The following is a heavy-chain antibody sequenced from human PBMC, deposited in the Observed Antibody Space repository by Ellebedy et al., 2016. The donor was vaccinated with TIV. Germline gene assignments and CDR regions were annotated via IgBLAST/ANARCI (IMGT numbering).Heavy chain of an antibody. CDR1: GFTLNDYA. CDR2: ISGNRGNI. CDR3: ARGSTSLTRGCFDY. Sequence: PGGSLRLSCAASGFTLNDYAMHWVRQVPGKSLEWVAGISGNRGNIYYAESVKGRFPISRYNAKNSLYLQMNSLRGEDTALYYCARGSTSLTRGCFDYWGQGTQVTVAS. D-gene: IGHD3-10*01. J-gene: IGHJ4*02. V-gene: IGHV3-9*01.